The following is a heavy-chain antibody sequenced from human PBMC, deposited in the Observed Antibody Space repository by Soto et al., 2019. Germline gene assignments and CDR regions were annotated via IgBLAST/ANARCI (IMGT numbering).Heavy chain of an antibody. V-gene: IGHV4-38-2*02. Sequence: PSETLSLTCAVSGYSISSGYYWGWIRQPPGKGLEWIGSIYHSGSTHYNPSLKSRVTISVDTSKNQFSLKLSSVTAADTAVYYCARDEPDSAVAGTGGNWFDPWGQGTQVTVSS. J-gene: IGHJ5*02. CDR1: GYSISSGYY. CDR3: ARDEPDSAVAGTGGNWFDP. D-gene: IGHD6-19*01. CDR2: IYHSGST.